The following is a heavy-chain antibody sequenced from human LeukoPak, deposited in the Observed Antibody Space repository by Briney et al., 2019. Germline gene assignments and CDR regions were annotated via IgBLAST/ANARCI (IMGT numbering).Heavy chain of an antibody. V-gene: IGHV3-23*01. J-gene: IGHJ4*02. D-gene: IGHD3-10*01. CDR2: ISDSGGST. CDR3: AKRGIVIRAVIIVGFHKEAYYFDY. Sequence: GGSLRLSCAVSGLTLSNYGMSWVRQAPGKGREWVAGISDSGGSTNYADSVKGRFTISRDNPKNTLYLQMNSLRAEDTAVYFCAKRGIVIRAVIIVGFHKEAYYFDYWGQGALVTVSS. CDR1: GLTLSNYG.